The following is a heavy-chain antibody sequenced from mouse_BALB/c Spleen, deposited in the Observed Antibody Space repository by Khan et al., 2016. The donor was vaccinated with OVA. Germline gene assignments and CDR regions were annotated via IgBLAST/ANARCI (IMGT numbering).Heavy chain of an antibody. V-gene: IGHV2-9*02. CDR1: GFSLTSYG. D-gene: IGHD2-1*01. Sequence: QVQLKESGPGLVAPSQSLSITCTVSGFSLTSYGVHWVRQPPGKGLEWLGVIWAGGSTNYNSALMSRLSLSKDNSKSQVFLKMNSLQTDDTAMYYCAREREGNYGFNLDYWGQGTTLTVSS. CDR3: AREREGNYGFNLDY. CDR2: IWAGGST. J-gene: IGHJ2*01.